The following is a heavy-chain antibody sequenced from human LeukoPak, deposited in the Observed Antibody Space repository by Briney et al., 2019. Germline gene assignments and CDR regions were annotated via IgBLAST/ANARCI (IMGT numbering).Heavy chain of an antibody. J-gene: IGHJ4*02. V-gene: IGHV1-2*02. CDR2: INPNSGGT. CDR3: ATQDPDVASALDY. Sequence: ASVKVSCKASGYTFTSYDINWVRQAPGQGLEWMGWINPNSGGTNYAQKFQGRVTMTRDTSISTAYMELSRLRSDDTAVYYCATQDPDVASALDYWGQGTLVTVSS. CDR1: GYTFTSYD.